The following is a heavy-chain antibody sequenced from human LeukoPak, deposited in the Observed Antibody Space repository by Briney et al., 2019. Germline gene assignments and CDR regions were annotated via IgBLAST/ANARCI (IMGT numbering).Heavy chain of an antibody. J-gene: IGHJ4*02. Sequence: SETLSLTCAVYGGSFSGYYWSGIRQPPGKGLEWIGEINHSGSTNYTPSLKSRVTISVDTSKNHFSLKLSSVTDADTAVYYCAREGRGYSGYARYWGQGTLVTVSS. CDR2: INHSGST. V-gene: IGHV4-34*01. CDR3: AREGRGYSGYARY. CDR1: GGSFSGYY. D-gene: IGHD5-12*01.